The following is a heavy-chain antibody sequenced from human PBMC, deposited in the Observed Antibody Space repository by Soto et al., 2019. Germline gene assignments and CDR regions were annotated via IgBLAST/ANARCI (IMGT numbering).Heavy chain of an antibody. J-gene: IGHJ3*02. CDR3: ASWLEREHAYDI. Sequence: ASETLSLTCTVSGGSISSSSSYWGWVRQPPGKGLEWMATIYSGSTYQNPSLKSRVTISVDTSKNQFSLKLSSVAAPDTAVYYCASWLEREHAYDIWGLGTMVTVSS. D-gene: IGHD1-1*01. V-gene: IGHV4-39*01. CDR1: GGSISSSSSY. CDR2: IYSGST.